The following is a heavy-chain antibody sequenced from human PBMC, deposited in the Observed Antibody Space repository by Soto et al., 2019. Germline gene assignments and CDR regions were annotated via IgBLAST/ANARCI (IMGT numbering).Heavy chain of an antibody. Sequence: EVQLLESGGGLVQPGGSLRLSCAVSGFTFSSYVMSWVRQAPGKGLEWVSAISGSGGSTYYADSVKGRFTTSRDNSKNTLYLQMNSLRADDTAVYYCAKVGYYDSSGHNWFDPWGQGTLVTVSS. V-gene: IGHV3-23*01. D-gene: IGHD3-22*01. J-gene: IGHJ5*02. CDR3: AKVGYYDSSGHNWFDP. CDR1: GFTFSSYV. CDR2: ISGSGGST.